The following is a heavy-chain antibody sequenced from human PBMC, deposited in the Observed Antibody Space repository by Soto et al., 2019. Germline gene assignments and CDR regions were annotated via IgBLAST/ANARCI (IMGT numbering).Heavy chain of an antibody. V-gene: IGHV4-4*07. D-gene: IGHD6-19*01. CDR2: ISASGTT. Sequence: SETLSLTCTVSGASISSYFWTWIRQPAGKGLDWIGRISASGTTNYNPSLKSRVTMSVDTSKNHFSLNLSSVTAADTAVYYCAREAGPDRRFDHWGQGTLVTVSS. J-gene: IGHJ5*02. CDR3: AREAGPDRRFDH. CDR1: GASISSYF.